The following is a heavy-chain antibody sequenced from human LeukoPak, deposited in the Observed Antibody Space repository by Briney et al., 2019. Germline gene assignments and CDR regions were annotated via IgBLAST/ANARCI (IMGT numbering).Heavy chain of an antibody. CDR3: ANGIYDKSY. CDR1: GFTFSSYW. V-gene: IGHV3-74*01. J-gene: IGHJ4*02. CDR2: INSDGSST. D-gene: IGHD2/OR15-2a*01. Sequence: PGGSLRLSCAASGFTFSSYWMHWVRQAPGKGLVWVSHINSDGSSTSYADSVKGRFTISRDNAKNTLYLQMNSRRAEDTCVYYCANGIYDKSYWGQGTLVTVSS.